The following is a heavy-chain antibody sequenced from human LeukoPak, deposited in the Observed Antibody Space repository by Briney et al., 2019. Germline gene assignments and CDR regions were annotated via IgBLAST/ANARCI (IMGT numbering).Heavy chain of an antibody. V-gene: IGHV3-53*01. Sequence: TGGSLRLSCAASGFTVSSNYMSWVRQAPGKGLEWGSVIYSGGSTYYADSVKGRFTISRDNSKNTLYLQMNSLRAEDTAVYYCAAERETYSSSWYYYWGQGTLVTVSS. J-gene: IGHJ4*02. D-gene: IGHD6-13*01. CDR1: GFTVSSNY. CDR2: IYSGGST. CDR3: AAERETYSSSWYYY.